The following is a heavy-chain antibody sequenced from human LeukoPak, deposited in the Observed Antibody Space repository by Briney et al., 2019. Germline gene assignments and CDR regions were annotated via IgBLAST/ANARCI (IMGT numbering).Heavy chain of an antibody. J-gene: IGHJ4*02. Sequence: GGSLRLSCVLSGFTFTSAPMNWVRQAPGKGLEWVSTSGTDGDTYYAGSVKGRFTISRDNSKNTVHLQMTSLRVEDTAVYYCATKTPGNYPYDYWGQETLVIVSP. CDR3: ATKTPGNYPYDY. CDR1: GFTFTSAP. CDR2: SGTDGDT. D-gene: IGHD3-22*01. V-gene: IGHV3-23*01.